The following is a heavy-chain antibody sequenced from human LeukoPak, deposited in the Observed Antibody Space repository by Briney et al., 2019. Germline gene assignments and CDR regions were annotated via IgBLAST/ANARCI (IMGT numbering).Heavy chain of an antibody. CDR1: GFTFSSYS. CDR3: ARGVMITFGGVITPSDY. V-gene: IGHV3-21*01. CDR2: ISSSSSYI. J-gene: IGHJ4*02. D-gene: IGHD3-16*02. Sequence: PGGSLRLSCAASGFTFSSYSMNWVRQAPEKGLEWVSSISSSSSYIYYADSVKGRFTISRDNAKNSLYLQMNSLRAEDTAVYYCARGVMITFGGVITPSDYWGQGTLVTVSS.